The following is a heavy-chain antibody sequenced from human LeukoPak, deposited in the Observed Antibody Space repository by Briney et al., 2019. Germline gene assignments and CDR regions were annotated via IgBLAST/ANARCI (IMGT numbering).Heavy chain of an antibody. CDR1: GGSISSYY. J-gene: IGHJ2*01. V-gene: IGHV4-59*01. CDR3: ARGSKGSSWPGGYFDL. Sequence: PSETLSLTYTVSGGSISSYYWSWVRQPPGEGLECIGYIYSSGSTNYNPSLKSRVTISVDASNNQFSLKLTSVTAADTAVYYCARGSKGSSWPGGYFDLWGRGTLVTVSS. CDR2: IYSSGST. D-gene: IGHD6-13*01.